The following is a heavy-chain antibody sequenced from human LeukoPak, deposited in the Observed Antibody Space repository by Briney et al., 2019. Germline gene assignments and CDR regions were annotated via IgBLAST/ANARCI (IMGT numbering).Heavy chain of an antibody. CDR2: IYSGGST. V-gene: IGHV3-53*01. Sequence: GGSLRLACAASGFTVSSNYMSWVRQAPGKGLGWGSVIYSGGSTYYADSVNGRFTISRDNSNNTLYLQMNSLRAEDTAVYYCARVDILTGYSTDYWGQGTLVTVSS. D-gene: IGHD3-9*01. J-gene: IGHJ4*02. CDR1: GFTVSSNY. CDR3: ARVDILTGYSTDY.